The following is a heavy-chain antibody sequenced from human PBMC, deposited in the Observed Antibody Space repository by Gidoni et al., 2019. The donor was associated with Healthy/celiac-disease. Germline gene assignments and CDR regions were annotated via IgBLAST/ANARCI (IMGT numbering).Heavy chain of an antibody. CDR1: GFTFSSYG. V-gene: IGHV3-33*01. CDR2: IWYDGSNK. CDR3: ARDTSYSSGWYYFDY. Sequence: QVQLVESGGGVVQPGRSLRLSCAASGFTFSSYGMHWVRQAPGKGLEWVAVIWYDGSNKYYADSVKGRFTISRDNSKNTLYLQMNSLRAEDTAVYYCARDTSYSSGWYYFDYWGQGTLVTVSS. J-gene: IGHJ4*02. D-gene: IGHD6-19*01.